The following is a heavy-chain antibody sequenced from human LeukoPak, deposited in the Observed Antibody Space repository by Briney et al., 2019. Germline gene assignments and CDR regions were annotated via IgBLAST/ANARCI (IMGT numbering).Heavy chain of an antibody. CDR1: GLTVSSSY. J-gene: IGHJ3*02. CDR3: ARDRAVYSDSRGYYPDAFDI. V-gene: IGHV3-53*01. CDR2: IYNDGST. Sequence: GGSLRLSCAASGLTVSSSYMSWVRQAPGKGLEWVSIIYNDGSTYYADSMKGRFTISRDNSKNTLYLQVNSLRAEDTAMYYCARDRAVYSDSRGYYPDAFDIWGQGTMVTVSS. D-gene: IGHD3-22*01.